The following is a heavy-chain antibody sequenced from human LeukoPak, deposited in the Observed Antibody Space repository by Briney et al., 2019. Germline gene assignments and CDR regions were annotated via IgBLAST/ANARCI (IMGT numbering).Heavy chain of an antibody. D-gene: IGHD2-2*01. Sequence: SETLSLTCAVSGGSISSYYWSWIRQSPGRRLEYIGHIYYNGRTDYNPSLKSRVTISVDTSRNQFSLKLNSVTAADTAVYFCARWYCSRGTCYYLDYWGQGTLVTVSS. CDR1: GGSISSYY. CDR3: ARWYCSRGTCYYLDY. V-gene: IGHV4-59*01. CDR2: IYYNGRT. J-gene: IGHJ4*02.